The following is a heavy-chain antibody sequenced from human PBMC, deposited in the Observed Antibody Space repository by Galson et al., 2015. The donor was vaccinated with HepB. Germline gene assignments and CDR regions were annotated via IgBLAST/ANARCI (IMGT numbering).Heavy chain of an antibody. CDR1: GYTFTSHY. V-gene: IGHV1-46*01. CDR2: INPSGGST. D-gene: IGHD6-13*01. J-gene: IGHJ6*03. CDR3: ARDWAAAGDFPYYYYYMDV. Sequence: SVKVSCKASGYTFTSHYMHWVRQAPGQGLEWMGIINPSGGSTSYAQKFQGRVTMTRDTSTSTVYMELSSLRSEDTAVYYCARDWAAAGDFPYYYYYMDVWGKGTTVTVYS.